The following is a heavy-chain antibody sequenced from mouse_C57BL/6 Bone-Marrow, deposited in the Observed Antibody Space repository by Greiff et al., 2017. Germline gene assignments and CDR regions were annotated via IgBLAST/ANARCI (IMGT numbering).Heavy chain of an antibody. J-gene: IGHJ2*01. CDR3: ARSGGSNPYYFDY. CDR2: IDPSDSET. V-gene: IGHV1-52*01. Sequence: QVQLQQPGAELVRPGSSVKLSCKASGYTFTSYWMHWVKQRPIQGLEWIGNIDPSDSETHYNQKFKDKATLTVDTSSSTAYMQLSSLTSEDSAVYYCARSGGSNPYYFDYWGQGTTLTVSS. D-gene: IGHD2-5*01. CDR1: GYTFTSYW.